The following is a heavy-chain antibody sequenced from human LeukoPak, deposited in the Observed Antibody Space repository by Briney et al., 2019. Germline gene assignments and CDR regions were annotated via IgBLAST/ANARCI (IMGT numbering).Heavy chain of an antibody. D-gene: IGHD3-10*01. CDR2: ISGSAGST. J-gene: IGHJ4*02. CDR3: AKARYYYGSVNYFDY. CDR1: GFTFSDYA. Sequence: GGSLRLSCAASGFTFSDYAMSWVRQAPGKGLEGVSGISGSAGSTHYADSVKGRFTISSDNSKNTLYLQMNSLRAGDTAVYYCAKARYYYGSVNYFDYWGQGTLVTVSS. V-gene: IGHV3-23*01.